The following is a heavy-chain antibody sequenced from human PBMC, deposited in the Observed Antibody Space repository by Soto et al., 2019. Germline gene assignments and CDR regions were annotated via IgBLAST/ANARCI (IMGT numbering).Heavy chain of an antibody. J-gene: IGHJ4*02. Sequence: EVQLVESGGGLVQPGGSLRLSCAASGFTFSTYWMTWVRQPPGKGLEWVANMDQDGSETYYVDSVRGRFTVSRDNAKNSRYTQRNSRRGEDTAVYYCVCGGNFFIYGGQGTLFTVSP. CDR3: VCGGNFFIY. V-gene: IGHV3-7*01. CDR2: MDQDGSET. CDR1: GFTFSTYW. D-gene: IGHD3-16*01.